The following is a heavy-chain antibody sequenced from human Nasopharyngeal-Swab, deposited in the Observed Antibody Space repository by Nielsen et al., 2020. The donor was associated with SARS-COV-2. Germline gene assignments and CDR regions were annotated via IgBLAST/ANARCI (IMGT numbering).Heavy chain of an antibody. D-gene: IGHD3-3*01. CDR3: ARDTTYDFWSGYSKSFDY. CDR2: ISSSSSTI. V-gene: IGHV3-48*01. CDR1: GFTFSSYS. J-gene: IGHJ4*02. Sequence: LKISCAASGFTFSSYSMNWVRQAPGKGLEWVSYISSSSSTIYYADSVKGRFTISRDNAKNSLYLQMNSLRAEDTAVYYCARDTTYDFWSGYSKSFDYWGQGTLVTVSS.